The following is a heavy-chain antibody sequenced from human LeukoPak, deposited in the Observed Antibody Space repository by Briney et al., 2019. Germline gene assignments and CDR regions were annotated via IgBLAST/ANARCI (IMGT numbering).Heavy chain of an antibody. CDR3: ARREAAAGDYLDL. CDR1: GFTFDDYG. D-gene: IGHD6-13*01. J-gene: IGHJ5*02. CDR2: IGWNGLKT. Sequence: GGSLRLSCAASGFTFDDYGMTWVRQPPGKGLEWVSSIGWNGLKTGRSDPVKGRFTISRDNAKNSLYLQMNSLRAEDTALYFCARREAAAGDYLDLWGQGTLVTVSS. V-gene: IGHV3-20*04.